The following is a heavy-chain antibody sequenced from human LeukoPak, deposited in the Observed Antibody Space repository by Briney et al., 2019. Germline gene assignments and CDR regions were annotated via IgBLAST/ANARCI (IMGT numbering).Heavy chain of an antibody. J-gene: IGHJ5*02. CDR2: IIPIFGTA. D-gene: IGHD3-3*01. V-gene: IGHV1-69*06. CDR3: ARASTVPGTNFGVVSSYWFDP. CDR1: GGTFSSYA. Sequence: ASVKVSCKASGGTFSSYAISWVRQAPGQGLEWMGGIIPIFGTANYAQKFQGRVTITADKSTSTAYMELSSLRSEDTAVYYCARASTVPGTNFGVVSSYWFDPWGQGTLVTVSS.